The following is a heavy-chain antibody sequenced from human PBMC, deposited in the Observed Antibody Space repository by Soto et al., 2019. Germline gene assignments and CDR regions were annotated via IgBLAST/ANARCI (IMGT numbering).Heavy chain of an antibody. J-gene: IGHJ4*02. CDR2: IYYSGST. Sequence: SETLSLTCTVSSGSISVTNVFWGWVRQPPGKGLEWIGNIYYSGSTYNNPSLRSRVSMSIDTSKDQFSLKLKSVTAADTALYFCARQRTSVVTQAYFDVWGPGSLVTVSS. CDR1: SGSISVTNVF. D-gene: IGHD2-21*02. CDR3: ARQRTSVVTQAYFDV. V-gene: IGHV4-39*01.